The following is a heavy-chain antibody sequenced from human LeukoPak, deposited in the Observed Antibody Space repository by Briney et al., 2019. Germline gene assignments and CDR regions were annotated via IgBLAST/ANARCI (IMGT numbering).Heavy chain of an antibody. Sequence: GGSLRLSCAASGFTFSSYVMHWVRQAPGKGLEWVAFIRFDGSNKYYADSVKGRFTISRDNSKNTLCLQVNSLRAEDTAVYYCAKGHYYNILTGYSVRRGLDYWGQGTLVTVSS. CDR1: GFTFSSYV. J-gene: IGHJ4*02. D-gene: IGHD3-9*01. CDR3: AKGHYYNILTGYSVRRGLDY. CDR2: IRFDGSNK. V-gene: IGHV3-30*02.